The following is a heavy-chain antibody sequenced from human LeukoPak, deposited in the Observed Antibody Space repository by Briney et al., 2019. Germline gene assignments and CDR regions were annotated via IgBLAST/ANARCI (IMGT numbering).Heavy chain of an antibody. CDR1: GYTFTSCY. D-gene: IGHD2-2*01. Sequence: ASVKVSCKASGYTFTSCYMHWVRQAPGHGLEWMGIINPSGGGTSYAQKYQGRVTMTRDMSSSTVYMELSSLRSEDTAVYYCARASALGYCSSTSCPYYFDYWGQGTLVTVSS. J-gene: IGHJ4*02. CDR3: ARASALGYCSSTSCPYYFDY. CDR2: INPSGGGT. V-gene: IGHV1-46*01.